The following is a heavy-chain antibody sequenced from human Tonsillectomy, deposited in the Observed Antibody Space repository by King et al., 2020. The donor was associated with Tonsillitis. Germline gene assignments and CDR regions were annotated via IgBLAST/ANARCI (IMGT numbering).Heavy chain of an antibody. CDR1: GFTFSSYA. D-gene: IGHD3-10*01. V-gene: IGHV3-23*04. CDR3: AKVIGPGRSLPDAFDV. J-gene: IGHJ3*01. Sequence: VQLVESGGGLVQPGGSLRLSCAASGFTFSSYAMTWVRQAPGKGLEWVSGISGGGAGTYYAASVKGRFTISRDHSKNTVYLQVNSLRAGDTAVYYCAKVIGPGRSLPDAFDVWGQGTMVTVSS. CDR2: ISGGGAGT.